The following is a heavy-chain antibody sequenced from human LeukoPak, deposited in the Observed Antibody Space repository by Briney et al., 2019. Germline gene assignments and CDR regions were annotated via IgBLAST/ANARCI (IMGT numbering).Heavy chain of an antibody. CDR3: ARGLGSLDAFDI. V-gene: IGHV1-8*01. D-gene: IGHD6-6*01. CDR1: GYTFTSYD. CDR2: MNPNSGNT. J-gene: IGHJ3*02. Sequence: EASVEVSCKASGYTFTSYDINWVRQATGQGLEWMGWMNPNSGNTGYAQKFQGRVTMTRNTSISTAYMELSSLRSEDTAVYYCARGLGSLDAFDIWGQGTMVTVSS.